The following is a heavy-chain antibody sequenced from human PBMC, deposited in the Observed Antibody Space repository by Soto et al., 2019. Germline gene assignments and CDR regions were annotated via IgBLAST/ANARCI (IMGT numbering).Heavy chain of an antibody. Sequence: PGGSLRLSCAASGFTFSNAWMSWVRPAPGKGLEWVGRIKSKTDGGTTDYAAPVKGRFTISRDDSKNTLYLQMNSLKTEDTAVYYCTTDITMIVVVIPDAFDIWGQGTMVTVSS. CDR3: TTDITMIVVVIPDAFDI. CDR2: IKSKTDGGTT. CDR1: GFTFSNAW. D-gene: IGHD3-22*01. V-gene: IGHV3-15*01. J-gene: IGHJ3*02.